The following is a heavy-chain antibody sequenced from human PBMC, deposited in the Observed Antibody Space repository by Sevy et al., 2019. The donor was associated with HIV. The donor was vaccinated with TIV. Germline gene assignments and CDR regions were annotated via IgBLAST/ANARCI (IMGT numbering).Heavy chain of an antibody. Sequence: SETLSLTCAVYGGYLSGYYWSWIRQPPGKGLEWIGEINHSGSTNYNPSLKSRVTISVDTSKNQFSLKLSSVTAADTAVYYCARAPYSSSSRAFDIWGQGTMVTVSS. CDR3: ARAPYSSSSRAFDI. J-gene: IGHJ3*02. D-gene: IGHD6-6*01. CDR1: GGYLSGYY. V-gene: IGHV4-34*01. CDR2: INHSGST.